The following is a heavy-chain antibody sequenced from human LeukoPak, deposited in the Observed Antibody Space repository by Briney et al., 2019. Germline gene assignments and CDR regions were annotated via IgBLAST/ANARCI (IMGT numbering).Heavy chain of an antibody. CDR1: GGSISSYY. CDR3: ARGGYDILTGYFGSDHYYYMDV. D-gene: IGHD3-9*01. J-gene: IGHJ6*03. V-gene: IGHV4-59*01. Sequence: SETLSLTCTASGGSISSYYWSWIRQPPGKGLEWIGYIYYSGSTNYNPSLKSRVTISVDTSKNQFSLKLSSVTAADTAVYYCARGGYDILTGYFGSDHYYYMDVWGKGTTVTISS. CDR2: IYYSGST.